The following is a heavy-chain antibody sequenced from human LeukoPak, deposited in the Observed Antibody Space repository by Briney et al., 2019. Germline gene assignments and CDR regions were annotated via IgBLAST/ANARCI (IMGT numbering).Heavy chain of an antibody. CDR1: GFRFSTSG. D-gene: IGHD2-2*01. V-gene: IGHV3-30*02. Sequence: PGGSLRLSCAASGFRFSTSGMHWVRQAPGKGLEWVSFIRFDGSDEDHGDSVKGRFTISRDNSKNTMYLQMNSLRAEDTAVYYCAKEVTYCSNSSCNDAFDVWGRGTMVIVSS. CDR2: IRFDGSDE. J-gene: IGHJ3*01. CDR3: AKEVTYCSNSSCNDAFDV.